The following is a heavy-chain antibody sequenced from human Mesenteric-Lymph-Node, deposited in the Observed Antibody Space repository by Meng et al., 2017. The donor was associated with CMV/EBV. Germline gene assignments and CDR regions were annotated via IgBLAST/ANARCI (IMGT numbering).Heavy chain of an antibody. CDR3: ARQGGNWD. V-gene: IGHV5-51*01. CDR1: GHSFTTCW. Sequence: LKISVKDSGHSFTTCWIAWVRQMPGKGLEWMGIIYPGDSDTRYSPSFQGQVTISADKSISTAYLQWSSLKASDTAMYYCARQGGNWDWGQGTLVTVSS. D-gene: IGHD1-26*01. CDR2: IYPGDSDT. J-gene: IGHJ4*02.